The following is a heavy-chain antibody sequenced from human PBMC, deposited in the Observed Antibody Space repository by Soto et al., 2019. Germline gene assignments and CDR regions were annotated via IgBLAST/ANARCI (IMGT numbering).Heavy chain of an antibody. V-gene: IGHV1-58*01. CDR2: IVVGSGNT. D-gene: IGHD3-22*01. CDR3: AAEGGGYYLKETTDFDY. J-gene: IGHJ4*02. CDR1: GFTFTSSA. Sequence: ASVKVSCKASGFTFTSSAVQWVRQARGQRLEWIGWIVVGSGNTNYAQKFQERVTITRDMSTSTAYMELSSLRSEDTAVYYCAAEGGGYYLKETTDFDYWGQGTLVTVSS.